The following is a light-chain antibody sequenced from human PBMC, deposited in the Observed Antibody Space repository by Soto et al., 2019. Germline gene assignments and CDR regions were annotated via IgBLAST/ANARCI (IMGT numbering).Light chain of an antibody. J-gene: IGKJ1*01. V-gene: IGKV1-5*01. CDR2: DAS. Sequence: DIQMTQSHSTLSASVGDRVTITCRASQSISSWLAWYQQKPGKAPKLLIYDASSLESGVPSRFSGSGSGTEFTPTISSLQPDDFATYYCQQYNSYSWTFGQGTKVDIK. CDR3: QQYNSYSWT. CDR1: QSISSW.